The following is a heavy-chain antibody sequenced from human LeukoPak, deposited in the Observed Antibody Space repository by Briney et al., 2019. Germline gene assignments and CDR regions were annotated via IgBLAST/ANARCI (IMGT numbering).Heavy chain of an antibody. J-gene: IGHJ4*02. CDR1: GGSFSGYY. D-gene: IGHD3-10*01. V-gene: IGHV4-34*01. CDR3: ARSNMVRGERALDY. CDR2: INHSGST. Sequence: SETLSLTCAVYGGSFSGYYWSWIRQPPGKGLEWIGEINHSGSTNYNPSLKSRVTISVDTSKNQFSLKLSSVTAADTAVYYCARSNMVRGERALDYWGQGTLVTVSS.